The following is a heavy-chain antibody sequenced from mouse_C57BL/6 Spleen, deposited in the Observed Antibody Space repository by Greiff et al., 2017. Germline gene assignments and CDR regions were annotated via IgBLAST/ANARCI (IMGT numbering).Heavy chain of an antibody. CDR1: GYAFSSSW. J-gene: IGHJ4*01. D-gene: IGHD1-1*01. V-gene: IGHV1-82*01. CDR3: AAGSSLNYAMDY. Sequence: QVHVKQSGPELVKPGASVKISCKASGYAFSSSWMNWVKQRPGKGLEWIGRIYPGDGDTNYNGKFKGKATLTADKSSSTAYMQLSSLTSEDSAVYFCAAGSSLNYAMDYWGQGTSVTVSS. CDR2: IYPGDGDT.